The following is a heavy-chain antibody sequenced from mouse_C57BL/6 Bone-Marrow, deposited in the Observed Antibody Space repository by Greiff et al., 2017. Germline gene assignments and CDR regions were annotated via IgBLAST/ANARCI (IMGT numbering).Heavy chain of an antibody. D-gene: IGHD2-1*01. J-gene: IGHJ2*01. V-gene: IGHV1-66*01. Sequence: QVQLQQSGPELVKPGASVKISCKASGYSFTSYYIHWVKQRPGQGLEWIGWIYPGSGNTKYNEKFKGKATLTADTSSSTAYMQLSSLTSEDSAVXYCAAYGNYEGGFYLLDYWGQGTTLTVSS. CDR1: GYSFTSYY. CDR3: AAYGNYEGGFYLLDY. CDR2: IYPGSGNT.